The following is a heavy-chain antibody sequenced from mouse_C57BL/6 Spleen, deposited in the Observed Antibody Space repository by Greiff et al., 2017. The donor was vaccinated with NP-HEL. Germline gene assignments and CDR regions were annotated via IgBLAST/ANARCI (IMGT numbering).Heavy chain of an antibody. V-gene: IGHV1-69*01. CDR1: GYTFTSYW. Sequence: VQLQQPGAELVMPGASVKLSCKASGYTFTSYWMHWVKQRPGQGLEWIGEIDPSDSYTNYNQKFKGKSTLTVDKSSSTAYMQLSSLTSEDSAVYYCARVLITTVVEDYFDYWGQGTTLTVSS. CDR3: ARVLITTVVEDYFDY. J-gene: IGHJ2*01. D-gene: IGHD1-1*01. CDR2: IDPSDSYT.